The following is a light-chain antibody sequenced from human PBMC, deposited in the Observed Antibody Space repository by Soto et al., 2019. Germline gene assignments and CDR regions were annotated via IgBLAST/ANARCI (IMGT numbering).Light chain of an antibody. Sequence: EIVLTQSPGTLSLSPGERATLSCRASESVPNSYLAWYQQKPGQAPRLLINGASSRATGTPDRFSGSGSGTDFTLIIDRLEPEDFARYFCLQYGSTPGTFGQGTKVDIK. J-gene: IGKJ1*01. CDR1: ESVPNSY. CDR3: LQYGSTPGT. CDR2: GAS. V-gene: IGKV3-20*01.